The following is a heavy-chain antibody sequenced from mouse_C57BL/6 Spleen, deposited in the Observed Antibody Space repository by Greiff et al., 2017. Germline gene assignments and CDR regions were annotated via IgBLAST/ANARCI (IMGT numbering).Heavy chain of an antibody. CDR2: IRNKANGYTP. J-gene: IGHJ1*03. V-gene: IGHV7-3*01. D-gene: IGHD2-3*01. CDR1: GFTFPAYY. CDR3: ARYGDGYSYWYFDV. Sequence: EVKLVESGGGLVQPGGSLSLSCAASGFTFPAYYMSWVRQPPGKALEWLGFIRNKANGYTPEYSASVTGLFTISRDNSQSILYLLMNALRAEDSATNYWARYGDGYSYWYFDVWGTGTTVTVSS.